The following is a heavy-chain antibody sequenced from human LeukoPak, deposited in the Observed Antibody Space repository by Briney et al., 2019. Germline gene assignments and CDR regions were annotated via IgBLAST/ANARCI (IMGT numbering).Heavy chain of an antibody. D-gene: IGHD2-2*01. CDR1: GYTFTSYG. CDR2: ISAYNGNT. CDR3: ARDSCSSTGCYYNYYYMDV. Sequence: ASVKVSCKASGYTFTSYGISWVRQAPGQGLEWMGWISAYNGNTNYAQKLQGRVTMTTGTSTSTAYMELRSLRSDDTAVYYCARDSCSSTGCYYNYYYMDVWGKGTTVTVSS. J-gene: IGHJ6*03. V-gene: IGHV1-18*01.